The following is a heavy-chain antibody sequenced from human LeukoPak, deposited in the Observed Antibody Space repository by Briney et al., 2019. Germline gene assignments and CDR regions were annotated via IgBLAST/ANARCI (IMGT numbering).Heavy chain of an antibody. D-gene: IGHD4-23*01. CDR3: AIHDYRSNSDAFDV. CDR2: ISSSGSII. CDR1: GFTFSSCE. Sequence: PGGSLRLSRAAPGFTFSSCELSWVRQAPAKGLEWVSYISSSGSIIYYADSVKGRFTISRDSAKNSLYLQMNSLRAEDTAVYYCAIHDYRSNSDAFDVWGQGTMVTVSS. V-gene: IGHV3-48*03. J-gene: IGHJ3*01.